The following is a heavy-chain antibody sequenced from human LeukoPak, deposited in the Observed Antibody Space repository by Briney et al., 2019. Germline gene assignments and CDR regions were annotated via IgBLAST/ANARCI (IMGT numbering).Heavy chain of an antibody. V-gene: IGHV1-2*02. CDR1: GYTFTGYY. J-gene: IGHJ6*02. CDR3: ARDWCSSTSYYPGEDSMDV. Sequence: GASVKVSCKASGYTFTGYYMHWVRQAPGQGLEWMGWINPNSGGTNYAQKFQGRVTMTRDTSISTAYMELSRLRSDDTAVYYCARDWCSSTSYYPGEDSMDVWGQGTTVTVSS. CDR2: INPNSGGT. D-gene: IGHD2-2*01.